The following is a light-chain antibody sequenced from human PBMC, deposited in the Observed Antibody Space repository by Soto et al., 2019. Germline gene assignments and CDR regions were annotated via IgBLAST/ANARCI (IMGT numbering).Light chain of an antibody. CDR3: LHDYSYPRT. Sequence: AIQMTQSPSSLSASVGARVPITCRASQGIRNDLGWYQQKPGKAPKLLIYAASSLQSGVPSRFSGSGSGTYFTLTIRSLQPEDFATYFCLHDYSYPRTFGPGTKVDIK. CDR1: QGIRND. CDR2: AAS. J-gene: IGKJ3*01. V-gene: IGKV1-6*01.